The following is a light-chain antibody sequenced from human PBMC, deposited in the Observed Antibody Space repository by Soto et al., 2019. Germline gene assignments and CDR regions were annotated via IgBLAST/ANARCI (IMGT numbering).Light chain of an antibody. CDR2: DVS. J-gene: IGLJ1*01. V-gene: IGLV2-11*01. CDR1: SSDVGAYDY. Sequence: QSGLTQPRSVSGSPGQSVTISCTGTSSDVGAYDYVSWYQQHPGKAPKLMIYDVSKRPSGVPDRFSGSKSGNTASLTISGLQAEDEADYYCCSYAGSYTFYVFGTGTKVTV. CDR3: CSYAGSYTFYV.